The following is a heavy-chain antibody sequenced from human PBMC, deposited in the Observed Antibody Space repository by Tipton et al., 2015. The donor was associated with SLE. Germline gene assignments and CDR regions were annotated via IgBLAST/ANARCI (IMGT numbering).Heavy chain of an antibody. J-gene: IGHJ4*02. V-gene: IGHV4-39*07. D-gene: IGHD2-8*01. Sequence: TLSLTCSVSGGSISSSSYYWGWIRQSPGKGLEWIGNIYQSGSTYYNPSLKSPVTLSIDTSKNQFSLKMRSVTAADTAVYFCARGYCSDGVCYGFGFFDYWGQGNLVTVSS. CDR2: IYQSGST. CDR1: GGSISSSSYY. CDR3: ARGYCSDGVCYGFGFFDY.